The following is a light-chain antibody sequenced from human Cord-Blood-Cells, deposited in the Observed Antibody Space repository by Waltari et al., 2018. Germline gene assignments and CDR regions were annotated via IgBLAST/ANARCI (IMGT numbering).Light chain of an antibody. Sequence: QSVLTQSPSASGTPGQRVTISCSGSSSNLGSNHVYWSQQLPGTAPTLLIYSHNPRPSGVPDRFSGSKSGTSASLAISGLRSEDEADYYCAAWDDSLNGWVFGGGTKLTVL. CDR3: AAWDDSLNGWV. V-gene: IGLV1-47*02. J-gene: IGLJ3*02. CDR1: SSNLGSNH. CDR2: SHN.